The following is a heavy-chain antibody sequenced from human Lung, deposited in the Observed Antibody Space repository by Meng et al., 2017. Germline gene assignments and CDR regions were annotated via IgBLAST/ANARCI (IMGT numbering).Heavy chain of an antibody. J-gene: IGHJ4*02. D-gene: IGHD6-13*01. V-gene: IGHV1-2*06. CDR2: IDPNNDHT. CDR3: ARDEDISAAGKLFGDY. CDR1: GYTFAAYW. Sequence: QVQLVQSGPEVKKPGASVKLSCNPSGYTFAAYWVHWLRQAPGQGLEWMGRIDPNNDHTQYAQNFQGRVTMTSDTSISTVYMELNGLRSDDTAVYYCARDEDISAAGKLFGDYWGQGTLVTVSS.